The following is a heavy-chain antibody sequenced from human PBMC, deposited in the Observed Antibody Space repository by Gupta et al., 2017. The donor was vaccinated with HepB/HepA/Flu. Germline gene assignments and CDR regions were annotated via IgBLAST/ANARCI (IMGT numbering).Heavy chain of an antibody. D-gene: IGHD3-10*01. V-gene: IGHV3-7*01. CDR1: GSSFSSSW. J-gene: IGHJ5*02. Sequence: EVQLVESGGGLVQPGGSLRLSCAASGSSFSSSWMSWVRQAPGKGLEWVANINKDGSEKKYADSVKGRFTISRDNAKNSLFLQMNSLRAEETAVYYCASKNTMDGWLDPWGQGTLVTVSS. CDR3: ASKNTMDGWLDP. CDR2: INKDGSEK.